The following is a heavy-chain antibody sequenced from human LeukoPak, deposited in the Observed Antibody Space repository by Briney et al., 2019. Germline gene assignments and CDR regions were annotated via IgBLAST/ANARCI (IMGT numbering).Heavy chain of an antibody. CDR1: GYTFTGYY. V-gene: IGHV1-2*02. CDR2: INPNSGGT. Sequence: ASVKVSCKASGYTFTGYYMHWVRQAPGQGLEWMGWINPNSGGTNYAQKFQGRVTMTRDTSISTAYMELSRLRSDDTAVYYCARVSVTLRPLDYWGQGTLVTVFS. CDR3: ARVSVTLRPLDY. J-gene: IGHJ4*02. D-gene: IGHD2-21*02.